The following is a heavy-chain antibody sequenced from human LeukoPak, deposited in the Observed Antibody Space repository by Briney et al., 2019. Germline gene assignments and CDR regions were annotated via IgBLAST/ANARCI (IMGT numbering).Heavy chain of an antibody. J-gene: IGHJ3*02. CDR2: IYHSGST. CDR3: ARDNWNDDDAFDI. D-gene: IGHD1-20*01. V-gene: IGHV4-38-2*02. Sequence: SETLSLTCSVSGYSISSGYYWGWIRQPPGKGLEWIGSIYHSGSTYYNPSLKSRVTTSVDTSKNQFSLKLSSVIAADTAVYYCARDNWNDDDAFDIWGQGTMVTVSS. CDR1: GYSISSGYY.